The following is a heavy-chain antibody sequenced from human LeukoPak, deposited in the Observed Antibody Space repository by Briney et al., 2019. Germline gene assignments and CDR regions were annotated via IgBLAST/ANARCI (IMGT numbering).Heavy chain of an antibody. Sequence: GGSLRLSCAASGFTVSSNYMSWVRQAPGKGLEWVSVIYSGGSTYYADSVKGRFTISRDNSKNTLYLQMNSLRAEDTAVYYCAREGYYDSSGYVFAFDIWGQGTMVTVSS. CDR1: GFTVSSNY. D-gene: IGHD3-22*01. CDR3: AREGYYDSSGYVFAFDI. CDR2: IYSGGST. J-gene: IGHJ3*02. V-gene: IGHV3-53*01.